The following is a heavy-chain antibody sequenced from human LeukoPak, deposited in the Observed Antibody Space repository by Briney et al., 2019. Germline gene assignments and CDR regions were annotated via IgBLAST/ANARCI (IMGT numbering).Heavy chain of an antibody. D-gene: IGHD1-26*01. CDR2: ISYDGSNK. CDR1: GFTFSSYG. CDR3: AKEGGYSQYYFDY. J-gene: IGHJ4*02. Sequence: GGSLRLSCAASGFTFSSYGMHWVRQAPGKGLEWVAVISYDGSNKYYADSVKGRFTISRDNSKNTLYLQMNSLRAEDTAVYYCAKEGGYSQYYFDYWGQGTLVTVSS. V-gene: IGHV3-30*18.